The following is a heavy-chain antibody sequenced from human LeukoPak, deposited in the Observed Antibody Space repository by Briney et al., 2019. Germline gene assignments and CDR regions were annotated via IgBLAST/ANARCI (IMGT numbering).Heavy chain of an antibody. D-gene: IGHD1-20*01. V-gene: IGHV3-64*01. J-gene: IGHJ4*02. CDR3: ARAITGNWNDNGYFDY. CDR1: GFTFSNYG. Sequence: PGGSLRLSCAASGFTFSNYGMHWVRQAPGEGLEYVSGINYNGGSTYYANSVKGRFTVSRDNSKNTLYLQVGSLTTEDMAVYYCARAITGNWNDNGYFDYWGQGTLVTVSS. CDR2: INYNGGST.